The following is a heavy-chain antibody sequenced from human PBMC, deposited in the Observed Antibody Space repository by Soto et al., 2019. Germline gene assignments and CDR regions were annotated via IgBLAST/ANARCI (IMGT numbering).Heavy chain of an antibody. CDR1: GDSFSAHA. Sequence: VQLVQSGAEVKKPGSSVKVSCKASGDSFSAHAVSWVRQAPGQGLEWMGAIIPIFGTRHYAQKFQGRVTITADKSTSTAFMELSSLRSEDTAIYYCARDSGYDFWSGSFRVHYFDYCGQGTLVNGSS. D-gene: IGHD3-3*01. J-gene: IGHJ4*02. CDR3: ARDSGYDFWSGSFRVHYFDY. V-gene: IGHV1-69*06. CDR2: IIPIFGTR.